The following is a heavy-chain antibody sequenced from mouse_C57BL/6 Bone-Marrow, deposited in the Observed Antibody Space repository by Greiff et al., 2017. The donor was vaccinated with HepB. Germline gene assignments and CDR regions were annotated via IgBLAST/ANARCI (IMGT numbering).Heavy chain of an antibody. Sequence: VKLVESGAELARPGASVKMSCKASGYTFTSYTMHWVKQRPGQGLEWIGYINPSSGYTKYNQKFKDKATLTADKSSSTAYMQLSSLTSEDSAVYYGARRYYGIFYAMDDWGQGTSVTVSS. J-gene: IGHJ4*01. CDR2: INPSSGYT. CDR1: GYTFTSYT. D-gene: IGHD2-1*01. CDR3: ARRYYGIFYAMDD. V-gene: IGHV1-4*01.